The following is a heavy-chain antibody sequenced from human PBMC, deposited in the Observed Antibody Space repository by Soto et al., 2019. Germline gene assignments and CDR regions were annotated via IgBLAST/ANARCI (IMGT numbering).Heavy chain of an antibody. D-gene: IGHD1-20*01. Sequence: EVQLLESGGGLVQPGGSLRLSCAASGFTFSSYAIRWVRQAPGKGLEWISAVSGSGGSTYYADSVKGRFTISRDNSKDTLYLQMNNLRAEDTAVYYCAKPPDYNWNDYWGQGTLVTVSS. V-gene: IGHV3-23*01. CDR1: GFTFSSYA. CDR3: AKPPDYNWNDY. J-gene: IGHJ4*02. CDR2: VSGSGGST.